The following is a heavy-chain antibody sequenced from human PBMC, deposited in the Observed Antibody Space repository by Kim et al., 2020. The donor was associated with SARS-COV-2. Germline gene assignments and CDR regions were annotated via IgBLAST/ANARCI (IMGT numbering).Heavy chain of an antibody. CDR3: ARYESTVTSVYYYYGMDV. Sequence: SVKVSCKASGGTFSSYAISWVRQAPGQGLEWMGGFIPLFGTANYAQKFQGRVTITADESTSTAYMELSSLRSEDTAVYYCARYESTVTSVYYYYGMDVWGQGTTVTVSS. V-gene: IGHV1-69*13. J-gene: IGHJ6*02. D-gene: IGHD4-17*01. CDR2: FIPLFGTA. CDR1: GGTFSSYA.